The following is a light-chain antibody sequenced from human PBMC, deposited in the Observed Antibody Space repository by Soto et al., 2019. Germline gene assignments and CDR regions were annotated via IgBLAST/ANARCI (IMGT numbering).Light chain of an antibody. Sequence: QSVLTQPPSVSGAPGQRVTISCTGSSSNIGAGYDVHWYQQPPGTAPKLLIYGNSARPSGVPDRFSGSQSGTSASLAITGLQAEDEADYYCQSYDSSLSGSVFGGGTKLTVL. J-gene: IGLJ3*02. CDR2: GNS. CDR1: SSNIGAGYD. V-gene: IGLV1-40*01. CDR3: QSYDSSLSGSV.